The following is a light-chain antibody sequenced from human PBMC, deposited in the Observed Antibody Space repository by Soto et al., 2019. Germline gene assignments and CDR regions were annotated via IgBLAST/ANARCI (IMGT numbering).Light chain of an antibody. CDR1: QSISSW. CDR2: DAS. J-gene: IGKJ1*01. CDR3: QQYNSYSPT. V-gene: IGKV1-5*01. Sequence: DIQMTQSPSSLAASVGDRVTITCRSSQSISSWLAWYQQKPGKAPKLLIYDASSLESGVPSRVSGSGSGTEFTLTTSSLQPDHFATYYRQQYNSYSPTFGQGTKVDIK.